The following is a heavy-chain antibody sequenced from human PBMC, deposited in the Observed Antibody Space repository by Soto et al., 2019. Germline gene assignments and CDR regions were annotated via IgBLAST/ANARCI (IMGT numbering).Heavy chain of an antibody. V-gene: IGHV4-34*01. J-gene: IGHJ5*02. CDR3: ARGYTEWFGGNWFDP. Sequence: PSETLSLTCAVYGGSFSCYYWSWIRQPPGKGLEWIGEINHSGSTNYNPSLKSRVTISVDTSKNQFSLKLSSVTAADTAVYYCARGYTEWFGGNWFDPWGQGTLVTVS. CDR1: GGSFSCYY. CDR2: INHSGST. D-gene: IGHD3-10*01.